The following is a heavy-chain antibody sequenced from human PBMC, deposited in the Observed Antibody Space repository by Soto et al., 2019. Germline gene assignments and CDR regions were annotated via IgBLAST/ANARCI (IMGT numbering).Heavy chain of an antibody. Sequence: EVQLVESGGDLVQPGGSLRLSCAASGFTFSGHWMHWVRQVPGKGLVWVSRINTDGGSTSYADSVKGRFTISRDNAKNTLFLQMTGLRVDVTSVYYCAREAGYCSRTSCYRRAFDTWGQGTMVTVSS. J-gene: IGHJ3*02. CDR1: GFTFSGHW. CDR2: INTDGGST. V-gene: IGHV3-74*01. D-gene: IGHD2-2*01. CDR3: AREAGYCSRTSCYRRAFDT.